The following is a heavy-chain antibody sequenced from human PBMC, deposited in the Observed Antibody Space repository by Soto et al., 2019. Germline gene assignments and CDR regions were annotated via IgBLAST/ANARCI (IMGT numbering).Heavy chain of an antibody. J-gene: IGHJ5*02. V-gene: IGHV1-69*06. CDR3: ASRSPTGGNWFDP. Sequence: QVQLVQSGAEVKKPGSSVKVSCKASGGTFSSYASSWVRQAPGQGLEWMGGIIPVFGTANYAQKFQGRVTISEDKSTSTAYMELSSLRSEDTAVYCCASRSPTGGNWFDPWGQGTLVTVAS. CDR1: GGTFSSYA. CDR2: IIPVFGTA.